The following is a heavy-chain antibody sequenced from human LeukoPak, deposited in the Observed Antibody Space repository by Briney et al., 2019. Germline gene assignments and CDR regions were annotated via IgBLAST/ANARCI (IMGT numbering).Heavy chain of an antibody. V-gene: IGHV3-74*01. J-gene: IGHJ4*02. CDR3: AGGSGYDSDY. CDR1: GW. Sequence: GGSLRLSCAASGWMHWVRQAPGKGLLWISGINTDGSRTYYADFVKGRFTISRDNAKNTVYLQMNSLRAEDTAVYYCAGGSGYDSDYWGQGTLVTVSS. CDR2: INTDGSRT. D-gene: IGHD5-12*01.